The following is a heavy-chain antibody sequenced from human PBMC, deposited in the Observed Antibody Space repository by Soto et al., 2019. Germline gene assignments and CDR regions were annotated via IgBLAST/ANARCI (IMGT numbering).Heavy chain of an antibody. CDR2: INPSGDST. V-gene: IGHV1-46*01. Sequence: ASVKVSCKASGYTFSSYDMHWVRQAPGQGLEWMGVINPSGDSTSYAQRFQGRVSMTKDTSTSTLYMELSSLRSDDTAVYYCARGWEFGYWGQGTLVTVSS. CDR3: ARGWEFGY. CDR1: GYTFSSYD. J-gene: IGHJ4*02. D-gene: IGHD3-10*01.